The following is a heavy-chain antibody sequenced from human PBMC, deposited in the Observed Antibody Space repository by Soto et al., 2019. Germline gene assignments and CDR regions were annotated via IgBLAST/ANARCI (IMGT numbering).Heavy chain of an antibody. CDR3: ARDSSPYYDFWSGFYTYFDY. D-gene: IGHD3-3*01. V-gene: IGHV3-74*01. CDR1: GFSFSDSA. CDR2: ISSDGSST. J-gene: IGHJ4*02. Sequence: GGSLRLSCAASGFSFSDSAMHWVRQAPGKGLVWVSRISSDGSSTSYADSVKGRFTISRDNAKKTLYLQMNSLRVDDTGVYYCARDSSPYYDFWSGFYTYFDYWGQGALVTVSS.